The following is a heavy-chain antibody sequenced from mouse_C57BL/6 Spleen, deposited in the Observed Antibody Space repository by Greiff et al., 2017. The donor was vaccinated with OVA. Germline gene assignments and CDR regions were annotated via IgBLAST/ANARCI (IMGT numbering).Heavy chain of an antibody. D-gene: IGHD2-1*01. J-gene: IGHJ4*01. CDR2: IHPNSGST. CDR1: GYTFTSYW. Sequence: VQLQQPGAELVKPGASVKLSCKASGYTFTSYWMHWVKQRPGQGLEWIGMIHPNSGSTNYNEKFKSKATLTVDKSSSTAYMQLSSLTSEDSAVYYCAREGVYYDYDARDYWGQGTSVTVSS. CDR3: AREGVYYDYDARDY. V-gene: IGHV1-64*01.